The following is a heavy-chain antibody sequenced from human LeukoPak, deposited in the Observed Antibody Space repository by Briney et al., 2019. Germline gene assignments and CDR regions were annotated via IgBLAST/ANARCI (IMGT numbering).Heavy chain of an antibody. V-gene: IGHV4-34*01. CDR1: GGSFSGYY. CDR2: INHSGST. CDR3: ARVVYDFWSGSTDY. J-gene: IGHJ4*02. D-gene: IGHD3-3*01. Sequence: SETLSLTCAVYGGSFSGYYWSWIRQPPGKGLEWIGEINHSGSTNYNPSLKSRVTISVDTSKNQFSLKLSSVTAADTAVYYCARVVYDFWSGSTDYWGQGTLVTVSS.